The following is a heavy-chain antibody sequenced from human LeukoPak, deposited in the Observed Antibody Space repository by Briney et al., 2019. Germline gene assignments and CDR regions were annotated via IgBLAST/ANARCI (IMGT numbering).Heavy chain of an antibody. CDR3: ARDVGYGDF. CDR2: IKGDGTTK. D-gene: IGHD5-12*01. J-gene: IGHJ4*02. CDR1: GFTFTNFW. Sequence: QAGGSLRLSCVVSGFTFTNFWMTWVRLAPGKRLEWVANIKGDGTTKYYVGSVMGRFTISRDNAKNSLHLQMNSLRAEDTAVYYCARDVGYGDFWGQGTLVTVSS. V-gene: IGHV3-7*01.